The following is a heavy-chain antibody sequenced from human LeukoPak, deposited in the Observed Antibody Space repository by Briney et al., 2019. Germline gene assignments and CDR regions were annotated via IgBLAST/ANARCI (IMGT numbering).Heavy chain of an antibody. V-gene: IGHV3-30*02. CDR1: GFTFSDYD. D-gene: IGHD4-17*01. J-gene: IGHJ4*02. CDR3: ARYGDYETYFDY. CDR2: IRYDGNIK. Sequence: GGSLRLSCAASGFTFSDYDIHWVRQAPGKGLEWVAFIRYDGNIKYFADSVKGRFTISRDNSKNTLYLQMNSLRAEDTAVYHCARYGDYETYFDYWGQGTLVTVSS.